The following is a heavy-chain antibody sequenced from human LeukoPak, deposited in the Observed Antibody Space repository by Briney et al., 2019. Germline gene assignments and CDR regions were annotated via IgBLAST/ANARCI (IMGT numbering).Heavy chain of an antibody. CDR3: ASGYSSSWYFEYYGMDV. J-gene: IGHJ6*02. V-gene: IGHV4-34*01. Sequence: PSETLSLTCAVYGGSFSGYYWSWIRQPPGKGLEWIGEINHSGSTNYNPSLKSRVTISVDTSKNQFSLKLSSVTAADTAVYYCASGYSSSWYFEYYGMDVWGQRTTVTVSS. D-gene: IGHD6-13*01. CDR2: INHSGST. CDR1: GGSFSGYY.